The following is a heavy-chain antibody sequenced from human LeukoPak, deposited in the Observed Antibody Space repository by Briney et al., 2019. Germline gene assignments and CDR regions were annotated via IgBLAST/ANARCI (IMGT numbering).Heavy chain of an antibody. CDR2: INHSGST. D-gene: IGHD1/OR15-1a*01. CDR3: ARDILEHPFDY. CDR1: GGSFSGYY. V-gene: IGHV4-34*01. Sequence: SETLSLTCAVYGGSFSGYYWSWIRRPPGKGLEWIGEINHSGSTNYNPSLKSRVTISVDTSKNQFSLKLSSVTAADTAVYYCARDILEHPFDYWGQGTLVTVPS. J-gene: IGHJ4*02.